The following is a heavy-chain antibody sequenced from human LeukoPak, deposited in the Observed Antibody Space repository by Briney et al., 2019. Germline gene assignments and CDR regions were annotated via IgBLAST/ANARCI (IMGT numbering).Heavy chain of an antibody. J-gene: IGHJ3*02. CDR3: ARDPSHYDILTGQRGI. CDR1: GFTFSDYY. D-gene: IGHD3-9*01. V-gene: IGHV3-11*04. Sequence: KPGGSLRLSCAASGFTFSDYYMSWIRQAPGKGLEWVSYISSSGSTIYYADSVKGRFTISRDNAKNSLYLQMNSLRAEDTAVYYCARDPSHYDILTGQRGIWGQGTMVTVSS. CDR2: ISSSGSTI.